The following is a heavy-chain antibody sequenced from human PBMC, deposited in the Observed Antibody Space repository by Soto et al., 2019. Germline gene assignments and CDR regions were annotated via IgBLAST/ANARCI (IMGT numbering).Heavy chain of an antibody. CDR3: ARYSGYDLLRGSSSNDYWCYYIDF. J-gene: IGHJ6*03. V-gene: IGHV1-8*01. CDR2: MNPNSGNT. CDR1: GYTFTSYD. Sequence: ASVKVSRQASGYTFTSYDINWVRQATGQGLEWMGWMNPNSGNTGYAQNFQGRVTMTRNPSISTAYMELSSLRSNDTDAYYCARYSGYDLLRGSSSNDYWCYYIDFWGKGTTVTVSS. D-gene: IGHD5-12*01.